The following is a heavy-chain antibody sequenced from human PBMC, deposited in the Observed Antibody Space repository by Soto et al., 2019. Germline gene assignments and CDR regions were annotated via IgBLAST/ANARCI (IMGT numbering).Heavy chain of an antibody. CDR2: ISYDGSNK. J-gene: IGHJ3*02. CDR3: EVGGIVATGDDAFDI. D-gene: IGHD5-12*01. Sequence: QVQLVESGGGVVQPGRSLRLSCAASGFTFSSYGMNCVRQAPGKGLEWVAVISYDGSNKYYADSVKGRFTISRDNSKNTLYLQMNSLRAEDTAVYYCEVGGIVATGDDAFDIWGQGTMVTVSS. CDR1: GFTFSSYG. V-gene: IGHV3-30*03.